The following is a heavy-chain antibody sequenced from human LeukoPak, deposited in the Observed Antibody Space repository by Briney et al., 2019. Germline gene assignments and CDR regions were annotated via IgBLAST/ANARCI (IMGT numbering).Heavy chain of an antibody. CDR2: IHYSGST. J-gene: IGHJ4*02. Sequence: SETLSLTCTVSGGSISSYYWSWIRQPPGKGLEWIGYIHYSGSTSYNPSLKSRVTMSVDTSNNQFSLKVSSVTAADTAVYYCARGGNSWYADYWGQGTLVTVSS. CDR3: ARGGNSWYADY. V-gene: IGHV4-59*01. D-gene: IGHD6-13*01. CDR1: GGSISSYY.